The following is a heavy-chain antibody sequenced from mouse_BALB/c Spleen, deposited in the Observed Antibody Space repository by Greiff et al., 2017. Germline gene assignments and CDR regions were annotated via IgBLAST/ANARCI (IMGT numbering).Heavy chain of an antibody. CDR3: ARRGDFAWFAY. V-gene: IGHV5-9-3*01. Sequence: EVQLQESGGGLVKPGGSLKLSCAASGFTFSSYAMSWVRQTPEKRLEWVATISSGGSYTYYPDSVKGRFTISRDNAKNTLYLQMSSLRSEDTAMYYCARRGDFAWFAYWGQGTLVTVSA. CDR2: ISSGGSYT. CDR1: GFTFSSYA. J-gene: IGHJ3*01.